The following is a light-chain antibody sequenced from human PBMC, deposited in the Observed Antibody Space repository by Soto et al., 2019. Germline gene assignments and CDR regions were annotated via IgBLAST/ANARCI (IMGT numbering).Light chain of an antibody. V-gene: IGKV1-39*01. CDR2: AAS. Sequence: DMQMTQSPSSLSASVEDRVTITCRPSQTIDNYLNWYQHKPGKAPKLLIYAASTLQRGVSSRCTGSASGTDFTLTIDNLQTEDFATYYCQQTDAIPFAFGQGTKLEI. J-gene: IGKJ2*01. CDR1: QTIDNY. CDR3: QQTDAIPFA.